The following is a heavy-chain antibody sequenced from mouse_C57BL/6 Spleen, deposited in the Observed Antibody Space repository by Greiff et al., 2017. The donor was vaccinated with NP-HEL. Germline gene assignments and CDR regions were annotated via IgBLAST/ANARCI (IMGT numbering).Heavy chain of an antibody. CDR2: IYPGDGDT. CDR1: GYAFSSSW. Sequence: QVHVKQSGPELVKPGASVKISCKASGYAFSSSWMNWVKQRPGKGLEWIGRIYPGDGDTNYNGKFKGKATLTADKSSSTAYMQLSSLTSEDSAVYFCARDSNYPYAMDYWGQGTSVTVSS. D-gene: IGHD2-5*01. CDR3: ARDSNYPYAMDY. V-gene: IGHV1-82*01. J-gene: IGHJ4*01.